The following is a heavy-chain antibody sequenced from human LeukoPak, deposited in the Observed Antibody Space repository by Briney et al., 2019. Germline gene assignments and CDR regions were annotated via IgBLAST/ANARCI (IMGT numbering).Heavy chain of an antibody. CDR1: GGSISSYY. J-gene: IGHJ3*02. CDR3: ARDGFFGSGIVGAFDI. V-gene: IGHV4-59*01. D-gene: IGHD3-10*01. Sequence: SETLSLTCTVSGGSISSYYWSWIRQPPGKGLEWIGYIYYSGSTNYNPSLKSRVTMITDTSTSTAYMELRSLRSDDTAVYYCARDGFFGSGIVGAFDIWGQGTMVTVSS. CDR2: IYYSGST.